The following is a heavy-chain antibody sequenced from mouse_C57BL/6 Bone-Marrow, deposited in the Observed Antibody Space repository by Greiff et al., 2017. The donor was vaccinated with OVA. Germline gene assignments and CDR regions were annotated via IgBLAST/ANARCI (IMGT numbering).Heavy chain of an antibody. Sequence: EVQRVESVAELVRPGASVKLSCTASGFNIKNTYMHWVKQRPEQGLEWIGRIEPANGNTKYAPKFQGKATITADTSSNTAYLQLSSLTSEDTAIYYCARGGNWEYYYAMDYWGQGTSVTVSS. V-gene: IGHV14-3*01. CDR2: IEPANGNT. CDR1: GFNIKNTY. D-gene: IGHD4-1*01. CDR3: ARGGNWEYYYAMDY. J-gene: IGHJ4*01.